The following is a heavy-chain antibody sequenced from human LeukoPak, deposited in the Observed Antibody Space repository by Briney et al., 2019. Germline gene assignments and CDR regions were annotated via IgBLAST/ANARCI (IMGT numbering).Heavy chain of an antibody. D-gene: IGHD2-2*01. Sequence: SETLSLTCTVSGGSLSSYYWSWIRQPPGKGLEWIGYIYYSGSTNYNPSLKSRVTISVDTSKNQFSLKLSSVTAADTAVYYCARGVYCSSTSCYYYYFDYWGQGTLVTVSS. CDR2: IYYSGST. V-gene: IGHV4-59*01. CDR3: ARGVYCSSTSCYYYYFDY. J-gene: IGHJ4*02. CDR1: GGSLSSYY.